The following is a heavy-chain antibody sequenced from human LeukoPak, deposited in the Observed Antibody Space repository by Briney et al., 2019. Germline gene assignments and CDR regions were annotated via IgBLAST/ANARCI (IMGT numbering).Heavy chain of an antibody. D-gene: IGHD6-19*01. CDR1: GGTFSSYA. V-gene: IGHV1-69*13. Sequence: SVKVSCKASGGTFSSYAISWVRQAPGQGLEWMGGIIPIFGTANYAQKFQGRVTITADESTSTAYTELSSLRSEDTAVYYCAREDSEYSSGRTDAFDIWGQGTMVTVSS. J-gene: IGHJ3*02. CDR3: AREDSEYSSGRTDAFDI. CDR2: IIPIFGTA.